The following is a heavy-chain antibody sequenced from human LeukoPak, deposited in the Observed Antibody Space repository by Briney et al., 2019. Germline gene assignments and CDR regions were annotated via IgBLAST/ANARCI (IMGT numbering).Heavy chain of an antibody. Sequence: GGSLRLSCAASGFTFSSYEMNWVRQAPGKGLEWVSYISSSGSTIYYADSVKGRFTISRDSAKNSLSLQMNGLRADDTAVYYCARRVGIQPPDSWGQGTLVTVSS. J-gene: IGHJ5*01. D-gene: IGHD5-18*01. CDR3: ARRVGIQPPDS. CDR1: GFTFSSYE. V-gene: IGHV3-48*03. CDR2: ISSSGSTI.